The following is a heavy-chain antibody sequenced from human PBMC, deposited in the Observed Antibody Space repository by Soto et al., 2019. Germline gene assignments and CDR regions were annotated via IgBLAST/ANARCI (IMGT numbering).Heavy chain of an antibody. V-gene: IGHV1-18*04. Sequence: GASVKVSCKASGYTFTSYGISWVRQAPGQGLEWMGWISAYNGNTNYAQKLQGRVTMTTDTSTSTAYMELRSLRSDDTAVYYCARDEGLGGYDQNYYGMDVWGQGTTVTVSS. CDR1: GYTFTSYG. D-gene: IGHD5-12*01. CDR2: ISAYNGNT. J-gene: IGHJ6*02. CDR3: ARDEGLGGYDQNYYGMDV.